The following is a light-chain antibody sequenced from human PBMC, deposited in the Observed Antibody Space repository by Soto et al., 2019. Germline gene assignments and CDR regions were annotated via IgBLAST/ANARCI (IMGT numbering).Light chain of an antibody. J-gene: IGKJ1*01. Sequence: EVVLTQSPGTQSLSPGERATLSCRASQSVSSSYLAWYQQKPGQAPRLLIYGASSRATGIPDRFSGSGSGTDFTLTISRLEPEDFPVYYCQQYGSSRTFGQGTKVDSK. CDR3: QQYGSSRT. CDR1: QSVSSSY. V-gene: IGKV3-20*01. CDR2: GAS.